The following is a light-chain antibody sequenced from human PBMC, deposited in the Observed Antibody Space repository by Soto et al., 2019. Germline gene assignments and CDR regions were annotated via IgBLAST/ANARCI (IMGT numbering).Light chain of an antibody. Sequence: IVLTQSPGTLSLSPGERATLSCRASQSVSSSYLAWYQQKPGQAPRLLIYGASSRATGIPDRFSGSGSGQDFTLTISRLEPEDIAVYYCQQYGSIPGTFCKETKLEIK. J-gene: IGKJ2*01. CDR2: GAS. V-gene: IGKV3-20*01. CDR3: QQYGSIPGT. CDR1: QSVSSSY.